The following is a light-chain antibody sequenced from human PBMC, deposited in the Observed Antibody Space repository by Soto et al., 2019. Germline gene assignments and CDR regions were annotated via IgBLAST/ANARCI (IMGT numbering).Light chain of an antibody. CDR2: GAS. CDR3: QQYGRSPWT. Sequence: EIVLTQSPGTLSLSPGERATLSCRASQSVSSSYLAWYQQKPGQAPRLLIYGASSRATGIPDRFSGSGSGTDFTLTISRPEPEDFAVYYCQQYGRSPWTFGQGTK. J-gene: IGKJ1*01. V-gene: IGKV3-20*01. CDR1: QSVSSSY.